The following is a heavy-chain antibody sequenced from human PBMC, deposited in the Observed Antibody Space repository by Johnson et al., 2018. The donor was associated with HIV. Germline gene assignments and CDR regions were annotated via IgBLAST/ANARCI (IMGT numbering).Heavy chain of an antibody. CDR2: ISYDGSNK. Sequence: QMQLVEPGGGLVQPGGSLRLSCAASGFTFSSYAMHWVRQAPGKGLEWVAVISYDGSNKYYADSVKGRFTISRDNSENTLYLQMNSLRAEDTAVYYCAKAPPLSTYDYDAFDVWGQGTMVTVSS. CDR3: AKAPPLSTYDYDAFDV. V-gene: IGHV3-30*14. J-gene: IGHJ3*01. CDR1: GFTFSSYA. D-gene: IGHD5-12*01.